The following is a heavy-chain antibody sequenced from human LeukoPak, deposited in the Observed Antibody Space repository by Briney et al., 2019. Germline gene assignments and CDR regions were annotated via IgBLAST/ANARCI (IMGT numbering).Heavy chain of an antibody. Sequence: SETLSLTCAVSGGSISSGGYSWSWIRQPPGKGLEWIGYIHHSGSTYYNPSLKSRVTISVDRSKNQFSLKLSSVTAADTAVYYCASMTIAAAGTIDYWGQGTLVTVSS. D-gene: IGHD6-13*01. CDR2: IHHSGST. CDR1: GGSISSGGYS. V-gene: IGHV4-30-2*01. J-gene: IGHJ4*02. CDR3: ASMTIAAAGTIDY.